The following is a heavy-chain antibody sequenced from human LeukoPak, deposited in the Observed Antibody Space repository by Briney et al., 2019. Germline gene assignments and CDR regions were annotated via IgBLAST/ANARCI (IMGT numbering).Heavy chain of an antibody. CDR2: IIPIFGTA. CDR3: ASWGGYCSSTSCPLYFDY. V-gene: IGHV1-69*05. J-gene: IGHJ4*02. Sequence: SVKVSCKASGGTFSSYAISWVRQAPGQGLEWMGGIIPIFGTANYAQKFQGRVTITTDESTSTAYMELSSLRSEDTAVYYCASWGGYCSSTSCPLYFDYWGQGTLVTVSS. CDR1: GGTFSSYA. D-gene: IGHD2-2*01.